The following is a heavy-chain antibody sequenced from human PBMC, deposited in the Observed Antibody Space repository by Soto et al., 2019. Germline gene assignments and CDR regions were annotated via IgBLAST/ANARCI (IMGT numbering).Heavy chain of an antibody. CDR3: AREPYSSSWPTQYYFDY. CDR1: GYTFTSYY. V-gene: IGHV1-46*01. CDR2: INPSGGST. J-gene: IGHJ4*02. D-gene: IGHD6-13*01. Sequence: WASVKVSCKASGYTFTSYYMHWVRQAPGQGLEWMGIINPSGGSTSYAQKFQGRVTMTRDTSTSTVYMELSSLRSEDTAVYYCAREPYSSSWPTQYYFDYWGQGTLVTVYS.